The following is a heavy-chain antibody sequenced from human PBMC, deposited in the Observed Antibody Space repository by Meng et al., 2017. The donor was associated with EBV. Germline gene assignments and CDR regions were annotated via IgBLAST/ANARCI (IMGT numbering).Heavy chain of an antibody. CDR1: EGTLKRDA. CDR3: ASESGRGFTPDY. D-gene: IGHD3-10*01. Sequence: QGRVQQTGTGVRSLCGPVNVAGRTSEGTLKRDAVSWVRQAPGQGLGWMGGLIPMSGAPHYAQKFQDRVTIIADESTSTHSMELNNLRFEDTAMYYCASESGRGFTPDYWGQGTLVTVSS. CDR2: LIPMSGAP. J-gene: IGHJ4*02. V-gene: IGHV1-69*01.